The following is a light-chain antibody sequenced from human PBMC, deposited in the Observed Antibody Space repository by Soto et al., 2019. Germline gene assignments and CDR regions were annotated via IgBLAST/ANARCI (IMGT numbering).Light chain of an antibody. CDR1: SSNIENNY. Sequence: QSVLTQPPSVSAAPGQTVTISCSGSSSNIENNYVSWYQQFPGTAPKLLIYEDNKRPSAIPDRFSGSKSGTSATLGITGLQTGDEADYYCGTWDSSLSGLVFGGGTKLTVL. CDR2: EDN. J-gene: IGLJ2*01. V-gene: IGLV1-51*02. CDR3: GTWDSSLSGLV.